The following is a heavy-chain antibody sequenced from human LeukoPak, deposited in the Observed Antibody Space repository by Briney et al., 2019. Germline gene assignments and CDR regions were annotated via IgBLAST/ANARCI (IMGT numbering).Heavy chain of an antibody. CDR1: GFSLSTSGVG. CDR2: IYWDDDK. V-gene: IGHV2-5*02. D-gene: IGHD3-3*01. J-gene: IGHJ5*02. CDR3: AHVPADFWSGETYNWFDP. Sequence: SGPTLVKPTQTLTLTCTFSGFSLSTSGVGVGWIRQPPGKALEWLALIYWDDDKRYSPSLKSRLTITKDTPKNQVVLTMTNMDPVDTATYYCAHVPADFWSGETYNWFDPWGQGTLVTVSS.